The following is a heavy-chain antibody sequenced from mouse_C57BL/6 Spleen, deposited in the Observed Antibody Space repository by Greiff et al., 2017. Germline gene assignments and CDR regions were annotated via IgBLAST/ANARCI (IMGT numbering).Heavy chain of an antibody. Sequence: EVKVVESGGGLVKPGGSLKLSCAASGFTFSSYAMSWVRQTPEKRLEWVATISDGGSYTYYPDNVKGRFTISRDNAKNNLYLQMSHLKSEDTAMYYGARDGEGGSSYFYAMDYWGQGTSVTVSS. CDR3: ARDGEGGSSYFYAMDY. J-gene: IGHJ4*01. D-gene: IGHD1-1*01. CDR1: GFTFSSYA. V-gene: IGHV5-4*01. CDR2: ISDGGSYT.